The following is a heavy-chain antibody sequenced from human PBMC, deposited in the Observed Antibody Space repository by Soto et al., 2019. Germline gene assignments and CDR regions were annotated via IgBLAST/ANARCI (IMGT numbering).Heavy chain of an antibody. CDR1: GGSIISYY. D-gene: IGHD2-8*02. Sequence: PSETLSLTCTVSGGSIISYYWSWIRQPAGKGLEWIGRVYTTGSIKYNPSLKSRVTVSIDTSKNQISLQLISVTAADTAVYFCARDLGTGGLDVGGQGTTFTVS. V-gene: IGHV4-4*07. J-gene: IGHJ6*02. CDR2: VYTTGSI. CDR3: ARDLGTGGLDV.